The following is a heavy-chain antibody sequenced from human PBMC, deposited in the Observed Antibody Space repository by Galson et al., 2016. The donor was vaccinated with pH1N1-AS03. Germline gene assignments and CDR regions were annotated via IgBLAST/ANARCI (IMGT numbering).Heavy chain of an antibody. J-gene: IGHJ5*02. CDR3: ARDPTYATSGYYYPHFDA. CDR1: GFTFSNYE. V-gene: IGHV3-48*03. Sequence: SLRLSCAASGFTFSNYEMNWVRQAPGKGLEWVSYISNSGTTVHYADSVKGRSTISRDNANNSLYLQLSSLRAEDTAVYYCARDPTYATSGYYYPHFDAWGQGTLVTVSS. CDR2: ISNSGTTV. D-gene: IGHD3-22*01.